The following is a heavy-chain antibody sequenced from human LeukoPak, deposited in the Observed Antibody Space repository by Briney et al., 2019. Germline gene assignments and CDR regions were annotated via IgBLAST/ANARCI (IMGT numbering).Heavy chain of an antibody. CDR2: INRDGSER. CDR3: ARRNAMDV. CDR1: GFTFSSYS. V-gene: IGHV3-7*03. J-gene: IGHJ6*02. Sequence: GGSLRLSCAASGFTFSSYSMNWVRQAPGKGLEWVANINRDGSERYYVDSMKGRFTISRDDAKSSLYLQMNSLRAEDTAVYYCARRNAMDVWGQGTTVIVFS.